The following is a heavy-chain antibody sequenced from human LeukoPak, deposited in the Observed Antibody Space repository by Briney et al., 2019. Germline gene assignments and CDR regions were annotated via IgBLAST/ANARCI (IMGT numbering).Heavy chain of an antibody. CDR2: IYKGESA. CDR1: AVTLSSNY. Sequence: GGSLSLSCAAAAVTLSSNYMSCGRPAPGEGLERVSVIYKGESAYFSEPEGARSTISRGNSKNALYLQMNTLGAEDTAVYYCARTVAGSGIDYFDYWGQGTLVTVSS. J-gene: IGHJ4*02. D-gene: IGHD6-19*01. CDR3: ARTVAGSGIDYFDY. V-gene: IGHV3-53*01.